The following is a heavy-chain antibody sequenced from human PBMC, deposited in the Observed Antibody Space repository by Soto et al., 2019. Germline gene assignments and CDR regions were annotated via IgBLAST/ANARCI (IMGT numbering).Heavy chain of an antibody. J-gene: IGHJ4*02. CDR1: GYSFTSDW. CDR3: ARLGYCISTSCYVGY. D-gene: IGHD2-2*01. Sequence: PGESLKISCKGSGYSFTSDWIGWVRQMPGKGLEWMGIIYPGDSDTRYSPSFQGQVTISADKSISTAYLQWSSLKASDTAMYYCARLGYCISTSCYVGYWGQGTLVTVSS. V-gene: IGHV5-51*01. CDR2: IYPGDSDT.